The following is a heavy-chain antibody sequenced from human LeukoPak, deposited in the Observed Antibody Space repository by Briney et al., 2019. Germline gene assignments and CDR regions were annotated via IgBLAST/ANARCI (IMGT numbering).Heavy chain of an antibody. Sequence: GGSLRLSCAASGFTFSSYWMHWVRQAPGKGLVWVSRINTDGSSTSYADSVKGRFTISRDNAKNTLYLQMNSLRAEDTAVYYCPRGEDDSYGYDYYFDYWGQGTLVTVSS. CDR2: INTDGSST. J-gene: IGHJ4*02. D-gene: IGHD5-18*01. CDR3: PRGEDDSYGYDYYFDY. CDR1: GFTFSSYW. V-gene: IGHV3-74*01.